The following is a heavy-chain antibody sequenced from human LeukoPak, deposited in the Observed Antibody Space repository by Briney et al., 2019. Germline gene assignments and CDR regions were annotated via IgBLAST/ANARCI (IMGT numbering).Heavy chain of an antibody. J-gene: IGHJ4*02. V-gene: IGHV1-18*01. CDR2: ISAYNGNT. D-gene: IGHD6-19*01. Sequence: ASVTVSCKASGYTFTSYGISWLRQAPGQGLEWMGWISAYNGNTNYAQKLQGRVTMTTDTSTSTAYMELRSLRSDDTAVYYCARAGYSSGWDHFDYWGQGTLVTVSS. CDR1: GYTFTSYG. CDR3: ARAGYSSGWDHFDY.